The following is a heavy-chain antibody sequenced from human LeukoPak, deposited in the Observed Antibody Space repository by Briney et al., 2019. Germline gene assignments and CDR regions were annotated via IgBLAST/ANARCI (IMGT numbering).Heavy chain of an antibody. CDR1: GGSFSGYY. CDR3: ARGITMIDY. Sequence: SETLSLTCAVYGGSFSGYYWNWIRQPPGKGLEWIGEINHSGIKYNPSLKSRVTISVDTSKNQFSLKLSSVTAADTAVYYCARGITMIDYWGQGTLVTVSS. D-gene: IGHD3-22*01. J-gene: IGHJ4*02. CDR2: INHSGI. V-gene: IGHV4-34*01.